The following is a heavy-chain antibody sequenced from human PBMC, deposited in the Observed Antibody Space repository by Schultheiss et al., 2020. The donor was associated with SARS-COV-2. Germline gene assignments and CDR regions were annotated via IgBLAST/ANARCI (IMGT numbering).Heavy chain of an antibody. CDR3: ARVGITLAGNLDV. J-gene: IGHJ6*04. CDR2: INSNSGGT. D-gene: IGHD6-19*01. V-gene: IGHV1-2*02. Sequence: GESLKISCKASGYTFTDYYIHWVRQAPGQGLEWMGWINSNSGGTNYAQKFQGKVTMTRDTSISTVYMELSRLRSDDTAVYFCARVGITLAGNLDVWGKGTTVTVSS. CDR1: GYTFTDYY.